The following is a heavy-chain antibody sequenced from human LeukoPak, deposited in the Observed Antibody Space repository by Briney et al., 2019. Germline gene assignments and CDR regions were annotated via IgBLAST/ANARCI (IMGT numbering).Heavy chain of an antibody. CDR1: GFTFSSYA. CDR3: AREFMYYYDSSGYSLDY. Sequence: PGGSLRLSCAASGFTFSSYAMHWVRQAPGKGLEWVAVISYDGSNKYYADSVKGRFTISRDNSKNTLYLQMNSLRAKDTAVYYCAREFMYYYDSSGYSLDYWGQGTLVTVSS. V-gene: IGHV3-30-3*01. J-gene: IGHJ4*02. D-gene: IGHD3-22*01. CDR2: ISYDGSNK.